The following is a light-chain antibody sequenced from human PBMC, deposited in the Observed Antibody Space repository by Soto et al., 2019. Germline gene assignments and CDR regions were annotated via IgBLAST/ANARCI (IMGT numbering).Light chain of an antibody. CDR2: GTS. Sequence: EIVMTQSPATLSASPGERVTLSCRASQSVGIHLAWFQQKPGQAPRLLIYGTSARVAGVPARFSGSGSGTEFTLTISSLQSEDFAVYYCQDAKNWPRTCGQGTKVESK. V-gene: IGKV3-15*01. CDR3: QDAKNWPRT. J-gene: IGKJ1*01. CDR1: QSVGIH.